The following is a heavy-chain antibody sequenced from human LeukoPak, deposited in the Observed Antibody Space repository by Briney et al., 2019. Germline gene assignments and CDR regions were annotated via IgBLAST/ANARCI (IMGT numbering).Heavy chain of an antibody. CDR3: VKLYDSTPQPYYFDC. CDR1: GFTFSSYA. J-gene: IGHJ4*02. V-gene: IGHV3-64D*06. D-gene: IGHD3-22*01. CDR2: ISSNGGST. Sequence: GGSLRLSCSASGFTFSSYAMHWVRQAPGKGLEYVSAISSNGGSTYYADSVKGRFTISRDNSKNTLYLQMSSLRAEDTAVYYCVKLYDSTPQPYYFDCWGQGTLVTVSS.